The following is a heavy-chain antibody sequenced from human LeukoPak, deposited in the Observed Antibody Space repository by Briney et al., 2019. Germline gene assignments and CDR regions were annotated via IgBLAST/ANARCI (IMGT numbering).Heavy chain of an antibody. J-gene: IGHJ5*02. CDR2: INHSGST. D-gene: IGHD3-10*01. CDR3: ARTKMYYYGSGSWWFDP. Sequence: PSETLSLTCTVSGGSISSYYWSWIRQPPGKGLEWIGEINHSGSTNYNPSLKSRVTISVDTSKNQFSLKLSSVTAADTAVYYCARTKMYYYGSGSWWFDPWGQGTLVTVSS. CDR1: GGSISSYY. V-gene: IGHV4-34*01.